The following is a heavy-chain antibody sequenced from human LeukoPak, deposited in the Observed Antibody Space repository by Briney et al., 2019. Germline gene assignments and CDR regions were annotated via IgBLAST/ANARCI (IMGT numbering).Heavy chain of an antibody. CDR1: GFTFSSYS. J-gene: IGHJ4*02. V-gene: IGHV3-21*01. D-gene: IGHD4-17*01. CDR2: ISSSSNYI. Sequence: GGSLRLSCAASGFTFSSYSMNWVRQAPGKGLEWVSSISSSSNYIYYADSVKGRFTVSRDNGKKLVHLQLNSLRAEDTAVYFCARIPHPDYADAQWGQGTLVIVSS. CDR3: ARIPHPDYADAQ.